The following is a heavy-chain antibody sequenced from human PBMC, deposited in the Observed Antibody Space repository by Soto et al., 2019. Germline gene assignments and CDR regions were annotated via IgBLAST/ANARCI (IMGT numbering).Heavy chain of an antibody. CDR1: GGSSSSRGCS. D-gene: IGHD3-22*01. V-gene: IGHV4-30-2*01. CDR3: AGSSGYPDAFDI. Sequence: TSEPLPLTCAVSGGSSSSRGCSRIWIRQPPGKGLEWIGYIYHSGSTYYNPSLKSRVTISVDRSKNQFSLKLSSVTAADTAVYYCAGSSGYPDAFDIWGQGTMVTVSS. CDR2: IYHSGST. J-gene: IGHJ3*02.